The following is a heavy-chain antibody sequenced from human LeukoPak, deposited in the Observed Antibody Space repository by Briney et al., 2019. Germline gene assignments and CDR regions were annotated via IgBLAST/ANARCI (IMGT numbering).Heavy chain of an antibody. CDR2: ISSSGSTI. D-gene: IGHD1-1*01. CDR3: ARVQLGPFDAFDI. CDR1: GFTFSSYE. J-gene: IGHJ3*02. Sequence: GGSLRLSCAASGFTFSSYEMNWVRQAPGKGLEWVSYISSSGSTIYYADSVKGRFTISRDNAKNSLYLQMNSLRAEDTAVYYCARVQLGPFDAFDIWGQGTMVTVSS. V-gene: IGHV3-48*03.